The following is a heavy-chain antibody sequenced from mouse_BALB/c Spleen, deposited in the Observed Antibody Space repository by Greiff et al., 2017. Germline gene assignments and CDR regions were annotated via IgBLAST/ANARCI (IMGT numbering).Heavy chain of an antibody. CDR2: IDPANGNT. J-gene: IGHJ1*01. CDR3: ARPYYYGSSAYWYFDD. D-gene: IGHD1-1*01. V-gene: IGHV14-3*02. CDR1: GFTIKDTY. Sequence: EVQLQQSGAELVKPGASVKLSCTASGFTIKDTYMHWVKQRPEQGLEWIGRIDPANGNTKYAPKFQGKATITADTSSNTAYLQLSSLTSEDTAVYYCARPYYYGSSAYWYFDDWGEGTTVTVSS.